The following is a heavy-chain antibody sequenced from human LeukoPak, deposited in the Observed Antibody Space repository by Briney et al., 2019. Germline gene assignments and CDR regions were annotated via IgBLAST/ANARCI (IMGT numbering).Heavy chain of an antibody. D-gene: IGHD2-2*01. CDR1: GGTFSSYA. V-gene: IGHV1-69*01. J-gene: IGHJ4*02. CDR2: IIPIFGTA. CDR3: ARDFRVGYCSSTSCYGLFDY. Sequence: SVKVSCKASGGTFSSYAISWVRQAPGQGLEWMGGIIPIFGTANYAQKFQGRVTITADESTSTAYMELGSLRSEDTAVYYCARDFRVGYCSSTSCYGLFDYWGQGTLVTVSS.